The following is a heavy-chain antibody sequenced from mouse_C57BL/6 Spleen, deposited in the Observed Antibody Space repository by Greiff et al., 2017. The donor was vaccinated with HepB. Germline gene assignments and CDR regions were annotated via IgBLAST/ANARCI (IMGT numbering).Heavy chain of an antibody. V-gene: IGHV1-69*01. Sequence: QVQLQQPGAELVMPGASVKLSCKASGYTFTSYWMHWVKQRPGQGLEWIGEIDPSDSYTNYNQKFKGKSTLTVDKSSSTAYMQLSSLTSEDSAVYYCARSDITTVVFDYWGQGTTLTGAS. J-gene: IGHJ2*01. CDR3: ARSDITTVVFDY. CDR2: IDPSDSYT. CDR1: GYTFTSYW. D-gene: IGHD1-1*01.